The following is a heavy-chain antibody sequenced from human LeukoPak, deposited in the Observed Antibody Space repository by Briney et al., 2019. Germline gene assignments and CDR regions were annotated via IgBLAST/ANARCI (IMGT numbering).Heavy chain of an antibody. CDR1: GYILTDYR. CDR2: INPDSGDI. J-gene: IGHJ6*03. V-gene: IGHV1-2*02. CDR3: ARANTIRDMDV. Sequence: ASVKVSCKASGYILTDYRIHWVRQAPGQGLEWMGWINPDSGDIHSAQKFQGRVTMTRDTSTSTAYLELSRLGYDDTAVYYCARANTIRDMDVWGKGSLVTVSS. D-gene: IGHD3-3*01.